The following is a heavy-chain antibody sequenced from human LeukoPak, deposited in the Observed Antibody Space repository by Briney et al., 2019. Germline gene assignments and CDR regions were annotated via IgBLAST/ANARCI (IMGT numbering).Heavy chain of an antibody. D-gene: IGHD3-10*01. CDR3: TRDVTMVRGVIWFDP. J-gene: IGHJ5*02. Sequence: SETLSLTCTVSGGSISSYYWSWIRQPAGKGLEWIGRIYTSGSTNYNPSLKSRVTMSVDASKNQFSLKLSSVTAADTAVYYCTRDVTMVRGVIWFDPWGQGTLVTVSS. CDR2: IYTSGST. CDR1: GGSISSYY. V-gene: IGHV4-4*07.